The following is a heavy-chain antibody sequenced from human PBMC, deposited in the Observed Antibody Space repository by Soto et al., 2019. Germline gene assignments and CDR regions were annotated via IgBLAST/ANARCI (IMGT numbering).Heavy chain of an antibody. CDR1: GFSLSTNT. D-gene: IGHD1-1*01. CDR2: ISNDGRRK. J-gene: IGHJ4*02. V-gene: IGHV3-30*04. CDR3: DRVETAMNYDF. Sequence: GGSLRLSCAASGFSLSTNTMHWVRQVPGKGLEWVASISNDGRRKYYADFVKGRFTISRDTANNILYLEMNSLRAEDTSLYYCDRVETAMNYDFWGQGTQVTVSS.